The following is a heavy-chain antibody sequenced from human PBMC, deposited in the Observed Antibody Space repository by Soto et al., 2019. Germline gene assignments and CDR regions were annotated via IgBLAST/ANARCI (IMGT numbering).Heavy chain of an antibody. CDR3: ARQGSY. Sequence: QLQLQESGPGLVKPSETLSLTCNVSGVSISDTSYYWGWMRQPPGQGLEWIGTIYCNGKTFPNTSLKSRLTISVVTSKNQISLRLTSVTAATTAVYYCARQGSYGGQGTLVAVSS. CDR2: IYCNGKT. CDR1: GVSISDTSYY. V-gene: IGHV4-39*01. J-gene: IGHJ4*02.